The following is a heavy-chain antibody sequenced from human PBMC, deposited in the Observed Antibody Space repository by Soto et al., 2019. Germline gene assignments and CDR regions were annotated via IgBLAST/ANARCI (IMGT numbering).Heavy chain of an antibody. CDR1: GFTFSSYW. V-gene: IGHV3-7*05. J-gene: IGHJ6*02. D-gene: IGHD3-3*01. CDR3: ARDVEPGYDFWSGYRF. CDR2: IKQDGSEK. Sequence: PGGSLRLSCAASGFTFSSYWMSWVRQAPGKGLEWVANIKQDGSEKYYVDSVKGRFTISRDNAKNSLYLQMNSLRAEDTAVYYCARDVEPGYDFWSGYRFWGQGTTVTVSS.